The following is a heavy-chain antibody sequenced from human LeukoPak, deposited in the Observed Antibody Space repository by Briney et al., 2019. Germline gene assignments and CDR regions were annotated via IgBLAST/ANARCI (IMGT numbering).Heavy chain of an antibody. Sequence: GGSLRLSCAASRFTFSSFWMGWVRQAAGKGLEWVASIKYDETEKHYVDSVKGRFTISRDNDKNSLDLQMNSLRGEDTAVYFCARVTTNGYFEYWGQGSLVTVSS. CDR2: IKYDETEK. J-gene: IGHJ4*02. V-gene: IGHV3-7*04. CDR3: ARVTTNGYFEY. CDR1: RFTFSSFW. D-gene: IGHD1-1*01.